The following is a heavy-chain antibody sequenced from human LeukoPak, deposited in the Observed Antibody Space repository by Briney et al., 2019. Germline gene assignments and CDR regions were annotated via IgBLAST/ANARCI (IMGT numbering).Heavy chain of an antibody. D-gene: IGHD2-2*01. J-gene: IGHJ6*03. V-gene: IGHV1-8*01. CDR2: TNPNSGNT. Sequence: GSVKVSCKASGYTFTSYDINWVRQATEQGLEWMGWTNPNSGNTGYAQKFQGRVTMTRNTSISTAYMELSSLRSEDTAVYYCASTSSYNYYYYMDVWGKGTTVTVSS. CDR1: GYTFTSYD. CDR3: ASTSSYNYYYYMDV.